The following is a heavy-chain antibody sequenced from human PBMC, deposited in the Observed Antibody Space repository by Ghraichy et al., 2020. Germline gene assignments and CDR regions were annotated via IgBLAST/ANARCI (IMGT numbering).Heavy chain of an antibody. J-gene: IGHJ2*01. CDR2: IYHRWTP. V-gene: IGHV4-4*02. Sequence: SETLSLTCAVSGDSITRDWWSWVRQPPGKGLEWIGEIYHRWTPNYNLSLASRGTISVDRSENQVSLKLTSVTAADTAVYYCGGHCRDGCRGFEFWGRGTLVTVSS. CDR3: GGHCRDGCRGFEF. D-gene: IGHD2-21*01. CDR1: GDSITRDW.